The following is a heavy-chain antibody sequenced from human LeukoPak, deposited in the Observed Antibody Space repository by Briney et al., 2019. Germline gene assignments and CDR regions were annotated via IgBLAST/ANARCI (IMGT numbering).Heavy chain of an antibody. V-gene: IGHV4-30-2*02. CDR3: ARVSNYGDSDY. Sequence: SETLSLTCAVSGGSISSGGYSWSWIRQPPGKGLEWIGYIYHSGSTYYNPSLKSRVTISVDRSKNQFSLKLSSVTAADTAVYYCARVSNYGDSDYWGQGTLVTVSS. CDR1: GGSISSGGYS. D-gene: IGHD4-17*01. CDR2: IYHSGST. J-gene: IGHJ4*02.